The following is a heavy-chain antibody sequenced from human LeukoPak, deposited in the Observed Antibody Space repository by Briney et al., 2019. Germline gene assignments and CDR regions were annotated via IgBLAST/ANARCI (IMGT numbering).Heavy chain of an antibody. Sequence: SETLSLTCAVYGGSFSGYYWSWIRQPPGKGLEWIGEINHSGSTNYNPSLKSRVTISVDTSKNQFSLKLSSVTAADTAVYYCARAPPGGLGWFDPWGQGTLVTVSS. CDR3: ARAPPGGLGWFDP. CDR1: GGSFSGYY. CDR2: INHSGST. V-gene: IGHV4-34*01. D-gene: IGHD3/OR15-3a*01. J-gene: IGHJ5*02.